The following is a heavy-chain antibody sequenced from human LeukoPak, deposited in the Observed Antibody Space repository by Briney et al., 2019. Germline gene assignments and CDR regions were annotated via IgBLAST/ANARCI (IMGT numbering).Heavy chain of an antibody. V-gene: IGHV3-23*01. J-gene: IGHJ4*02. D-gene: IGHD3-9*01. CDR3: AKPDFDFLTGSYGGAFDY. CDR2: ISGTGGSA. CDR1: GFTFSNYG. Sequence: GGSLRLSCSASGFTFSNYGMSWVRQAPGKGLEWVSTISGTGGSADYAASVKGRFTFSRDNSKDTLFLQMNDLRVEDTAVYYCAKPDFDFLTGSYGGAFDYWGQGTLVTVSS.